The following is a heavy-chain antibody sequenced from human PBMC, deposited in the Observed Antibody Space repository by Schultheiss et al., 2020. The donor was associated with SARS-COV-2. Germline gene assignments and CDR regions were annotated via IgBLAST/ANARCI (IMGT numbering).Heavy chain of an antibody. CDR2: ISGSGGST. CDR1: GFMFSSYG. V-gene: IGHV3-23*01. D-gene: IGHD5-18*01. J-gene: IGHJ4*02. Sequence: GGSLRLSCVASGFMFSSYGMHWVRQAPGKGLEWVSVISGSGGSTYYADSVKGRFTISRDNSKNTLYLQMNSLRAEDTAVYYCARGDRRGYSYGPSPVPDYWGQGTLVTVSS. CDR3: ARGDRRGYSYGPSPVPDY.